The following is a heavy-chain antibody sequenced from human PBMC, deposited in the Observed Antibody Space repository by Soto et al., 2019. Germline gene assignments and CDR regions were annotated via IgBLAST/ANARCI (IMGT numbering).Heavy chain of an antibody. CDR3: ARSKIPAFITMVRGVIITGLDP. V-gene: IGHV4-34*01. J-gene: IGHJ5*02. CDR1: GGSFSGYY. Sequence: SETLSLTCAVYGGSFSGYYWSWIRQPPGKGLEWIGEINHSGSTNYNPSLKSRVTISVDTSKNQFSLKLSSVTAADTAVYYCARSKIPAFITMVRGVIITGLDPWGQGTLVT. CDR2: INHSGST. D-gene: IGHD3-10*01.